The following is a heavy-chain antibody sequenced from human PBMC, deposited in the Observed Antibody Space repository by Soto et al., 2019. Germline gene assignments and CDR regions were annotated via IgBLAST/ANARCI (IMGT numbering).Heavy chain of an antibody. CDR1: GGSVSSGSYY. CDR3: ARSPRSATTLVDY. D-gene: IGHD1-1*01. J-gene: IGHJ4*02. V-gene: IGHV4-61*01. CDR2: IYYSGST. Sequence: PSETLSLTCTVSGGSVSSGSYYWSWIRQPPGKGLEWIGYIYYSGSTNYNPSLKSRVTISVDTSKNRFSLKLSSVTAADTAVYYCARSPRSATTLVDYWGQGTLVTVYS.